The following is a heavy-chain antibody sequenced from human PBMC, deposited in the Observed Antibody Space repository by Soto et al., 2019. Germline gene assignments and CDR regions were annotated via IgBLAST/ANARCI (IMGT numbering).Heavy chain of an antibody. V-gene: IGHV1-8*01. Sequence: ASVKVSCKASGYTFTSYDINWVRQATGQGLEWKGWMNPNSGNTGCAQKFQGRVTMTRYTYISTAYMELSSLRSEDTAVYYCARALSEERYFDFWSGYYGHNYYYYYMDVWGKGTTVTVSS. CDR3: ARALSEERYFDFWSGYYGHNYYYYYMDV. D-gene: IGHD3-3*01. CDR2: MNPNSGNT. CDR1: GYTFTSYD. J-gene: IGHJ6*03.